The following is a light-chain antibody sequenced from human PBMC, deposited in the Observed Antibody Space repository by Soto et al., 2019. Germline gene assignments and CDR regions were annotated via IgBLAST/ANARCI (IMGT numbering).Light chain of an antibody. Sequence: QSALTQPASVSRSPGQSITISCTGTSSDVGTYNHVSWYQQHPGKAPQLIIYEVSNRPSGLSNRFSASKSGNTASLTISGLQAEDEADYYCCSFTTSSTLVFGTGTKLTVL. J-gene: IGLJ1*01. CDR3: CSFTTSSTLV. CDR2: EVS. CDR1: SSDVGTYNH. V-gene: IGLV2-14*01.